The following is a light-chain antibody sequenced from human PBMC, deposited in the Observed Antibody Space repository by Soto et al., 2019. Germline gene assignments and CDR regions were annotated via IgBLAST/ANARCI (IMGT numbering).Light chain of an antibody. V-gene: IGKV4-1*01. Sequence: DIVMTQSPDSLAVSLGERATINCKSSQSVLFRSNKKNYLAWHQQKPGQPPRVLINWASIRESGVPDRFSGSGYVTDFTLTISSLQAEDVAVYYCQQYYDTPITFGQGTRLEIK. J-gene: IGKJ5*01. CDR1: QSVLFRSNKKNY. CDR3: QQYYDTPIT. CDR2: WAS.